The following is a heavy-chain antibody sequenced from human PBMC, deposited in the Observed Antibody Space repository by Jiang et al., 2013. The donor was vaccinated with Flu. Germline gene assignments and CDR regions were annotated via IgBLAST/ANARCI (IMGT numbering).Heavy chain of an antibody. CDR3: ARGVYYDSSGYPYYFDY. D-gene: IGHD3-22*01. CDR1: GDSVSSNSAA. V-gene: IGHV6-1*01. J-gene: IGHJ4*02. Sequence: TLSLICAISGDSVSSNSAAWNWIRQSPSRGLEWLGRTYYRSKWYNDYAVSVKSRITINPDTSKNQFSLQLNSVTPEDTAVYYCARGVYYDSSGYPYYFDYWGQGTLVTVSS. CDR2: TYYRSKWYN.